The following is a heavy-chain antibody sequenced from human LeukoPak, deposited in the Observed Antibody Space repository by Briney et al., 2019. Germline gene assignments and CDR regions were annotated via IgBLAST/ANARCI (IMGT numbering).Heavy chain of an antibody. CDR2: MNPNSGNT. D-gene: IGHD2-15*01. V-gene: IGHV1-8*01. J-gene: IGHJ4*02. CDR1: GYTFTSYD. Sequence: ASVKVSCKASGYTFTSYDINWVRQATGQGLEWMGWMNPNSGNTGYAQKFQGRVTMTRNTSISTAYMELRSLRSDDTAVYYCARVSSIVVVVAASDYWGQGTLVTVSS. CDR3: ARVSSIVVVVAASDY.